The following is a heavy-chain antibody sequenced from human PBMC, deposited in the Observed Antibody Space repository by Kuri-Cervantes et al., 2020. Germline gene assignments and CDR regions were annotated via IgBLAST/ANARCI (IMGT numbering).Heavy chain of an antibody. CDR1: GFTFSSYA. V-gene: IGHV3-30-3*01. D-gene: IGHD3-16*01. J-gene: IGHJ5*02. Sequence: GGSLRLSCAAAGFTFSSYAMHWVRQAPGKGLEWVAVISYDGSNKYYADSVKGRFTISRDNSKNTLYLQMNSLRAEDTAVYYCARQYYDYVWGSYPWTEINWFDPWGQGTLVTVSS. CDR3: ARQYYDYVWGSYPWTEINWFDP. CDR2: ISYDGSNK.